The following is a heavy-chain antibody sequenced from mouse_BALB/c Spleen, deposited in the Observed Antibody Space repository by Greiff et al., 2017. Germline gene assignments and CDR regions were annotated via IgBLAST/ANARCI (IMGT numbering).Heavy chain of an antibody. CDR3: ARRTTVVATDAMDY. CDR1: GYTFSSYW. V-gene: IGHV1-9*01. CDR2: ILPGSGST. D-gene: IGHD1-1*01. Sequence: QVQLQQSGAELMKPGASVKISCKATGYTFSSYWIEWVKQRPGHGLEWIGEILPGSGSTNYNEKFKGKATFTADTSSNTAYMQLSSLTSEDSAVYYCARRTTVVATDAMDYWGQGTSVTVSS. J-gene: IGHJ4*01.